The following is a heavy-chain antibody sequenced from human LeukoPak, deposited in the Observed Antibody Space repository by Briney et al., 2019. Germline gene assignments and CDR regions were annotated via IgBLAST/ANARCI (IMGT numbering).Heavy chain of an antibody. Sequence: PSETLSLTCTVSGGSVSSTTYYWSWIRQPPGKGLEWIASINYSGSTYYNPSLKSRVTISVDTSENQFSLKLSSVTAADTAVYYCARLNNGWATFDSWGRGTLSPSPQ. CDR2: INYSGST. CDR3: ARLNNGWATFDS. CDR1: GGSVSSTTYY. V-gene: IGHV4-39*01. D-gene: IGHD6-19*01. J-gene: IGHJ4*02.